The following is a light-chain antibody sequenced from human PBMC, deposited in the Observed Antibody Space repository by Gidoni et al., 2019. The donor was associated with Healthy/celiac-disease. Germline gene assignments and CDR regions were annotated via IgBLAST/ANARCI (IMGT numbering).Light chain of an antibody. CDR3: QQYNSYSPLT. J-gene: IGKJ1*01. V-gene: IGKV1-5*03. CDR1: QSISSW. CDR2: KAS. Sequence: DIQMTPSPSTLSASAGDRVTITCRASQSISSWLAWYQQKPGKAPKRLIYKASSLESGVPSRFSGSGSGTEFTLTISSLQPDDFATYYCQQYNSYSPLTFGQGTKVEIK.